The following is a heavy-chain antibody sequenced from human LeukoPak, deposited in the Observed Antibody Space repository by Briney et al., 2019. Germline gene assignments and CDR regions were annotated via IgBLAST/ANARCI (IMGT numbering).Heavy chain of an antibody. CDR1: VGSINDAS. Sequence: MTSETLSLTCTVSVGSINDASWNWIRKPPGQGLEWIGYIYHSWGTNYNPSLKSRVTISLDTSKNQFSLKLSSVTAADTAVYYCARVGTYYRSLDSWGQGTLVTVSS. CDR3: ARVGTYYRSLDS. V-gene: IGHV4-59*01. D-gene: IGHD3-10*01. J-gene: IGHJ4*02. CDR2: IYHSWGT.